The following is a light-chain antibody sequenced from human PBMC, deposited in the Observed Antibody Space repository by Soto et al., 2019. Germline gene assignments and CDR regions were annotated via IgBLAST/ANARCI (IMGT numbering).Light chain of an antibody. CDR3: QELSNWPLFT. J-gene: IGKJ4*01. Sequence: EIVLTKSPDCLSLSPLERASLSCRASQGISNSYLAWYQQKPGQAPRLLMFRTSSRATGFPARFSGSGSGTDFTLTIYSLQAEDSGVYYCQELSNWPLFTFGRGTKVDI. CDR1: QGISNSY. V-gene: IGKV3-11*01. CDR2: RTS.